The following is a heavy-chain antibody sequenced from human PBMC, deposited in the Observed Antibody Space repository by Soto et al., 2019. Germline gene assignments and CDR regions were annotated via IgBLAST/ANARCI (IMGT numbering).Heavy chain of an antibody. CDR2: INHSGST. J-gene: IGHJ6*03. CDR3: AREGGKYYYYYYMDV. D-gene: IGHD1-26*01. CDR1: GGAFSGYY. V-gene: IGHV4-34*01. Sequence: PSQTQPLTYAVYGGAFSGYYWSWIRQPPGKGLEWIGEINHSGSTNYNPSLKSRVTISVDTSKNQSSLKLSSVTAADTAVYYCAREGGKYYYYYYMDVWDKGTTVTVSS.